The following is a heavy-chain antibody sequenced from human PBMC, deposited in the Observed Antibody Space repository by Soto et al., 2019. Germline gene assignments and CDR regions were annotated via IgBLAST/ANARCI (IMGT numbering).Heavy chain of an antibody. D-gene: IGHD6-13*01. CDR1: GYTFTSYG. V-gene: IGHV1-18*01. CDR3: ARERLRPGGKQQLVLIDY. Sequence: QVQLVQSGAEVKKPGASVKVSCKASGYTFTSYGISWVRQAPGQGLEWMGWISAYNGNTNYAQKLQGRVTMTTDTSTSTAYMELRSLRSDDTAVYYCARERLRPGGKQQLVLIDYWGQGTLVTVSS. CDR2: ISAYNGNT. J-gene: IGHJ4*02.